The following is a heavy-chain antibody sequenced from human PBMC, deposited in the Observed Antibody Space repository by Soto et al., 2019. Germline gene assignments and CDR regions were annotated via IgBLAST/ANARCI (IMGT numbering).Heavy chain of an antibody. D-gene: IGHD3-3*01. CDR2: ISGSGGST. Sequence: GGSLRLSCAASGFTFSSYAMSWVRQAPGKGLEWVSAISGSGGSTYYADSVKGRFTISRDKSKNTLYLQMNSLRAEDTAVYYCAAEYEDVYDFWSGRCRAYYYYGMDVWGQGTTVTVSS. CDR3: AAEYEDVYDFWSGRCRAYYYYGMDV. CDR1: GFTFSSYA. V-gene: IGHV3-23*01. J-gene: IGHJ6*02.